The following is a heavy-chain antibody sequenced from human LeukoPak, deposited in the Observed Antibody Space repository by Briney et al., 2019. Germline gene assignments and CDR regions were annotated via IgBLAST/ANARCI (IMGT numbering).Heavy chain of an antibody. J-gene: IGHJ4*02. D-gene: IGHD4-23*01. CDR1: RGSISSFY. V-gene: IGHV4-59*01. CDR2: ISYSGNT. Sequence: SETLSLTCTVSRGSISSFYWSWIRQPPGKGLEWIGYISYSGNTKYNPSLKSRVTISVETSKNQFSLKLSSVTAADTAVYYCARDYGGKFDYWGQGTLVTVSS. CDR3: ARDYGGKFDY.